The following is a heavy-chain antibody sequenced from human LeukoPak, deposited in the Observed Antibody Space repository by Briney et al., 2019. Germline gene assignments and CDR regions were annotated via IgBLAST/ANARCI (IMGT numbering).Heavy chain of an antibody. CDR2: IYYSGST. D-gene: IGHD1-14*01. V-gene: IGHV4-39*07. Sequence: PSETLSLTCTVSGGSISSSSYYWGWIRQPPGKGLEWIGSIYYSGSTYYNPSLKSRVTISVDTSKNQFSLKLSSVTAADTAVYYCARDRRSRNSDALDIWGQGTMVTVSS. J-gene: IGHJ3*02. CDR1: GGSISSSSYY. CDR3: ARDRRSRNSDALDI.